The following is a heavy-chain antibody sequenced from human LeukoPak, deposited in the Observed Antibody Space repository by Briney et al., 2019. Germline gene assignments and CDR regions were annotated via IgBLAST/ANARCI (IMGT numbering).Heavy chain of an antibody. CDR3: ARDGKYYYDSSGYYPIRD. J-gene: IGHJ4*02. CDR2: ISSSSSYI. CDR1: GFTFSSYS. D-gene: IGHD3-22*01. Sequence: GGFLRLSCAASGFTFSSYSMNWVRQAPGKGLEWVSSISSSSSYIYYADSVKGRFTISRDNSKNTLYLQMNSLRAEDTAVYYCARDGKYYYDSSGYYPIRDWGQGTLVTVSS. V-gene: IGHV3-21*01.